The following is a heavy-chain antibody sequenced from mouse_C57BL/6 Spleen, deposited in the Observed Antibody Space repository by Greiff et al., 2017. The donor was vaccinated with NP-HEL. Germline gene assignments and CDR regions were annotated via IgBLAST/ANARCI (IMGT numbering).Heavy chain of an antibody. CDR1: GFTFSDYY. CDR3: ARDEAAMDY. CDR2: INYDGSST. V-gene: IGHV5-16*01. Sequence: EVKLVESEGGLVQPGSSMKLSCTASGFTFSDYYMAWVRQVPEKGLEWVANINYDGSSTYYLDSLKSRFIISRDNAKNILYLQMSSLKSEDTATYYCARDEAAMDYWGQGTSVTVSS. J-gene: IGHJ4*01.